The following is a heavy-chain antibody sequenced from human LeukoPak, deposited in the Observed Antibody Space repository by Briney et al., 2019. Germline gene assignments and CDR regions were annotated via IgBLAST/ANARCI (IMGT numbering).Heavy chain of an antibody. D-gene: IGHD5-24*01. CDR2: ISGSGGST. Sequence: SGGSLRLSCAASGFTFSSYAMSWVRQAPGKGLAWVSAISGSGGSTYYADSVKGRFTISRDNSKNTLYLQMNSLRAEDTAVYYCAKDRLVRRWLQLVLDYWGQGTLVTVSS. V-gene: IGHV3-23*01. J-gene: IGHJ4*02. CDR1: GFTFSSYA. CDR3: AKDRLVRRWLQLVLDY.